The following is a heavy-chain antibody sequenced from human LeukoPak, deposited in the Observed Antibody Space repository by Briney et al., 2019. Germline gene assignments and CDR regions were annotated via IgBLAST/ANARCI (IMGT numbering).Heavy chain of an antibody. D-gene: IGHD4-17*01. CDR3: ATAGAVTPPRL. CDR1: GFTFSDYY. Sequence: PGWSLRLSCAASGFTFSDYYMTWVRQAPGKGPEWLSYISGSSHYTKYADSVKGRFTISRDNAKNSLYLQMNSLSAEDTAVYYCATAGAVTPPRLWGQGTLVTVSS. J-gene: IGHJ4*02. V-gene: IGHV3-11*05. CDR2: ISGSSHYT.